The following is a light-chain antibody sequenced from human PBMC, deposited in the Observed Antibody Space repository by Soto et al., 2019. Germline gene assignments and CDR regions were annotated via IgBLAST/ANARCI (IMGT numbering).Light chain of an antibody. Sequence: DIQMTQSPSSLSASVGDRVTITCRASQSVSSYLNWYQERPGKAPILLIYATSSLQSGVPSRFSGSGSGTDFSLTISSLQPEDFATYFCQQSYSSPFTFGPGTKVDI. CDR3: QQSYSSPFT. CDR1: QSVSSY. J-gene: IGKJ3*01. V-gene: IGKV1-39*01. CDR2: ATS.